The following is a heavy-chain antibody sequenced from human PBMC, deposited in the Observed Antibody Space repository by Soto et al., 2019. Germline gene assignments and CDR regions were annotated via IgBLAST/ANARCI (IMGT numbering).Heavy chain of an antibody. Sequence: EVQLVESGGGLVQPGGSLRLSCAASGLIFSDYHMDWVRQAPGKGLEWVARIRRKANSYTTEYAASGKGRLTISRDDSKNSLYLQMNSLKSEDTAVYYCAMLGGWSGGSSGMDVWGQGTTVTVSS. CDR1: GLIFSDYH. V-gene: IGHV3-72*01. CDR3: AMLGGWSGGSSGMDV. J-gene: IGHJ6*02. CDR2: IRRKANSYTT. D-gene: IGHD6-19*01.